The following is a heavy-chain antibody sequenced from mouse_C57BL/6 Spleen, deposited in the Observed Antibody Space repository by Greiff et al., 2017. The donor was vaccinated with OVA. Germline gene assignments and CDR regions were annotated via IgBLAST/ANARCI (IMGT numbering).Heavy chain of an antibody. Sequence: QVHVKQPGAELVKPGASVKLSCKASGYTFTSYWMHWVKQRPGQGLEWIGYINPSSGYTKYNQKFKDKATLTADKSSSTAYMQLSSLTYEDSAVYYWARSGLYYDYDGGAWFAYWGQGTLVTVSA. CDR3: ARSGLYYDYDGGAWFAY. J-gene: IGHJ3*01. CDR1: GYTFTSYW. CDR2: INPSSGYT. D-gene: IGHD2-4*01. V-gene: IGHV1-7*01.